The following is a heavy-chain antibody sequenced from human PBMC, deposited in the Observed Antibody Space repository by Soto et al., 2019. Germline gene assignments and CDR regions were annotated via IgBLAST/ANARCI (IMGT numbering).Heavy chain of an antibody. CDR3: AKDLGRYYYGMDV. J-gene: IGHJ6*02. CDR1: GFTFDDYT. Sequence: GGSLRLSCAASGFTFDDYTMHWVRQAPGKGLEWVSLISWDGGSTYYADSVKGRFTISRDNSKNSLYRQMNSLRTEDTALYYCAKDLGRYYYGMDVWGQGTTVTVSS. CDR2: ISWDGGST. V-gene: IGHV3-43*01.